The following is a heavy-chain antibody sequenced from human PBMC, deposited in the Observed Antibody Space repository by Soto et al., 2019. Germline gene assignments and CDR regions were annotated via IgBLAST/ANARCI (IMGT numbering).Heavy chain of an antibody. CDR2: IYSGGST. D-gene: IGHD4-17*01. Sequence: EVQLVESGGGLVQPGGSLRLSCAASGFTVSSNYMSWVRQAPGKGLEWVSVIYSGGSTYYADSVKGRFTISRDNSKNTLYLQMNSVRAEDTAVYYCARVDYGDYIFDYWGQGTLVTVSS. CDR1: GFTVSSNY. V-gene: IGHV3-66*01. J-gene: IGHJ4*02. CDR3: ARVDYGDYIFDY.